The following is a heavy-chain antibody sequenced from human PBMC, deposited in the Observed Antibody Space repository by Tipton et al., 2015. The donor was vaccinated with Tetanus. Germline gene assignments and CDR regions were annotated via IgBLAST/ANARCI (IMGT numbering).Heavy chain of an antibody. D-gene: IGHD2-21*01. CDR3: ARDRSHCYFGPQIDY. Sequence: TLSLTCAVSGDSISSGDYYWTWIRQHPGRGLESIGYIFGSGGTFYNPSLESRVTISLDTSKNHFSLKLTSVTAADTAVYYCARDRSHCYFGPQIDYWGQGTPFTASS. V-gene: IGHV4-31*11. CDR1: GDSISSGDYY. CDR2: IFGSGGT. J-gene: IGHJ4*02.